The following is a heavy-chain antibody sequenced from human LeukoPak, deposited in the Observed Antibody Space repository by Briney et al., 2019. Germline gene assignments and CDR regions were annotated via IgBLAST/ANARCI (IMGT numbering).Heavy chain of an antibody. V-gene: IGHV3-74*01. Sequence: GGSLRLSCAASGFTFSSYWMHWVRQAPGEGLVWVSRINSDGSSTSYADSVKGRFTISRDNAKNTLYLQMNSLRAEDTAVYYCARDGTYYYDSSGYPDYWGQGTLVTVAS. J-gene: IGHJ4*02. CDR3: ARDGTYYYDSSGYPDY. CDR1: GFTFSSYW. D-gene: IGHD3-22*01. CDR2: INSDGSST.